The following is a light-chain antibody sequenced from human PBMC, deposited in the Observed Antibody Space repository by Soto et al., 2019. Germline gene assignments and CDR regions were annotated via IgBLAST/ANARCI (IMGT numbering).Light chain of an antibody. CDR2: GAS. Sequence: EIVLTQSPGTLSLSPGERATLSCRASQSVSSSYLAWYQQKPGQAPTLLIYGASSRATGIPDRFSGSGSVTDFTLTISRLEPEDFAVYYCQQYGSSPLLTFGGGTKVEIK. CDR1: QSVSSSY. J-gene: IGKJ4*01. V-gene: IGKV3-20*01. CDR3: QQYGSSPLLT.